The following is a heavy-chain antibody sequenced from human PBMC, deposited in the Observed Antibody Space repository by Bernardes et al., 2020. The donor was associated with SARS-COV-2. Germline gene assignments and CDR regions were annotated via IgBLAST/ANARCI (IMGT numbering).Heavy chain of an antibody. Sequence: SETLSLTCTINGGSFSPYYWSWIRQPPGKGLEWIGEVNHSGSTNYNPSLKSRVTISVDTSENQFSLKLSSVTAADTAVYYCARKGYNWNLDRYYYHMDFWGEGTTVTVSS. CDR3: ARKGYNWNLDRYYYHMDF. J-gene: IGHJ6*03. V-gene: IGHV4-34*01. D-gene: IGHD1-20*01. CDR1: GGSFSPYY. CDR2: VNHSGST.